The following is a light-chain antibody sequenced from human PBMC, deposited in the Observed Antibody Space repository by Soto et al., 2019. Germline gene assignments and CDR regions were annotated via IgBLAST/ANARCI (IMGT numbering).Light chain of an antibody. CDR2: DAS. V-gene: IGKV3-11*01. J-gene: IGKJ3*01. CDR3: QQRSNWLFT. Sequence: EIVLTQSPATLSLSPGERATLSCRASQSVSSYLAWYQQKPGKAPRLLIYDASNRATGIPARFSGSGSGTDFTLTISSLEPDDFAVYYCQQRSNWLFTFGPGTKVDIK. CDR1: QSVSSY.